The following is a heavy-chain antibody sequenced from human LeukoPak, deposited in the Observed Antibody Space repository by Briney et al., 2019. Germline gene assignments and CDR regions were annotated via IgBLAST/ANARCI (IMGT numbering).Heavy chain of an antibody. V-gene: IGHV3-23*01. CDR2: ISASGGST. D-gene: IGHD1-26*01. J-gene: IGHJ4*02. CDR1: GLTFSTYT. CDR3: ARVDSGSPPFDY. Sequence: GGSLRLSCAVSGLTFSTYTMSWVRQAPGKGLEWVSAISASGGSTFYADSVKGRFTISRDNAKNSLYLQMNSLRAEDTAVYYCARVDSGSPPFDYWGQGTLVTVSS.